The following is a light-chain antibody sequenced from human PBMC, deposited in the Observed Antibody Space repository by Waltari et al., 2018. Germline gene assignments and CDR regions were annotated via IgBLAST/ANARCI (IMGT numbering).Light chain of an antibody. V-gene: IGLV1-44*01. CDR1: QSIDVDTV. CDR3: ATWDDSPTGRWI. J-gene: IGLJ2*01. CDR2: WHE. Sequence: QSVLTQPPSASGTPGQRVPIPCSGRQSIDVDTVVTWYHQVPGTAPKLVIYWHEQRPSGVPNRFTASKSGTSASLAISGLQSGDEGDYYCATWDDSPTGRWIFGGGTRVTVL.